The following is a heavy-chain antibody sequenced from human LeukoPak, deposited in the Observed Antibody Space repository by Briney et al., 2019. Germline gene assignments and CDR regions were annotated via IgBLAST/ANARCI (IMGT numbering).Heavy chain of an antibody. CDR1: GGSIRSSSYY. D-gene: IGHD3-3*01. CDR2: IYYSGST. J-gene: IGHJ4*02. V-gene: IGHV4-39*01. CDR3: ARGLWRDYSNDY. Sequence: SGTLSLTCTVSGGSIRSSSYYWDWIRQPPGKGLEWIGSIYYSGSTYYNPSLKSRVTISVDTSKNQFSLKLSSVTAADTAVYYCARGLWRDYSNDYWGQGTLVTVSS.